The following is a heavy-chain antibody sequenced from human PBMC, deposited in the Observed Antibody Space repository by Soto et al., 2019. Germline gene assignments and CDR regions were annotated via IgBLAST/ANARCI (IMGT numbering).Heavy chain of an antibody. CDR2: ITSDGSST. J-gene: IGHJ4*02. CDR1: GFTFSSYW. V-gene: IGHV3-74*01. D-gene: IGHD3-10*01. Sequence: GGSLRLSCAASGFTFSSYWMHWVRQAPGKGLVWVSRITSDGSSTSYADSVKGRFTISRDNAKNTLYLQMNSLRAEDTAVYYCARYFGSGTYSVDYWGQGTLVTVSS. CDR3: ARYFGSGTYSVDY.